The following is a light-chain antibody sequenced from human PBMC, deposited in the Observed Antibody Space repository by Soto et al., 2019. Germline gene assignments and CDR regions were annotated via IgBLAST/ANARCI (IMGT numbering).Light chain of an antibody. Sequence: QSALTQPASVSGSPGQSITISCTGTSSDVGDHNYVSWFQHHPGKAPKLMIFEVSHRPSGVSNRFFASKSGNTASLTISGLQAEDEADYYCSVYTITSTLVFGGGTKLTV. CDR1: SSDVGDHNY. J-gene: IGLJ2*01. CDR2: EVS. V-gene: IGLV2-14*01. CDR3: SVYTITSTLV.